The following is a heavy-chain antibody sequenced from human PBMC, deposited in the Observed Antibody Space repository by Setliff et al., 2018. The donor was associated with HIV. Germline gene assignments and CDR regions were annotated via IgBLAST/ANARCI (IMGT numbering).Heavy chain of an antibody. CDR2: TYYSGST. D-gene: IGHD4-17*01. V-gene: IGHV4-38-2*01. CDR1: GYSISSGYY. Sequence: SETLSLTCAVSGYSISSGYYWGWIRQPPGKGLEWIGNTYYSGSTYYNPSLKSRVTISVDTSKNQFSLSLTSVTAADTAVYYCARVQMAYAAFDVWGQGTMVTVSS. J-gene: IGHJ3*01. CDR3: ARVQMAYAAFDV.